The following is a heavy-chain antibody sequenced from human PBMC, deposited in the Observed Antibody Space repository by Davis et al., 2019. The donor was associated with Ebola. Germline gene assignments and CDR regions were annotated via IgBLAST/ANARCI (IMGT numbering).Heavy chain of an antibody. D-gene: IGHD3-10*01. Sequence: ASVKVSCKASGYSFTSYEINWVRQATGQGLEWMGWMNPNSGNTGYAQKFQGRVSMTRTTSISTAFMELNRLRSDDTAVYYCVTARGGWGQGTLVTVSS. CDR1: GYSFTSYE. V-gene: IGHV1-8*01. J-gene: IGHJ4*02. CDR2: MNPNSGNT. CDR3: VTARGG.